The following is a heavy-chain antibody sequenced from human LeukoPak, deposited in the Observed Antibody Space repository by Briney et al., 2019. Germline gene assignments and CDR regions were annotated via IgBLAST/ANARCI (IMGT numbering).Heavy chain of an antibody. CDR2: ISSSSSYI. CDR3: ARGSESWPCDY. CDR1: GFTFSSYA. D-gene: IGHD6-13*01. J-gene: IGHJ4*02. Sequence: PGGSLRLSCAASGFTFSSYAMHWVRQAPGKGLEWVSSISSSSSYIYYADSVKGRFTISRDNAKNSLYLQMNSLRAEDTAVYYCARGSESWPCDYWGQGTLVTVSS. V-gene: IGHV3-21*01.